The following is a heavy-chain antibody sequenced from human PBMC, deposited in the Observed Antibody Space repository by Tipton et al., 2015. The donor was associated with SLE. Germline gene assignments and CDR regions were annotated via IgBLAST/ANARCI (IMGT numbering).Heavy chain of an antibody. J-gene: IGHJ4*02. V-gene: IGHV4-59*01. CDR2: INHSGST. D-gene: IGHD3-16*01. CDR3: ARHLGLGINYFDY. CDR1: GGSISSYY. Sequence: GLVKPSETLSLTCTVSGGSISSYYWSWIRQPPGKGLEWIGEINHSGSTNYNPSLKSRATISVDTSKNQFSLKLSSVTAADTAVYYCARHLGLGINYFDYWGQGTLVTVSS.